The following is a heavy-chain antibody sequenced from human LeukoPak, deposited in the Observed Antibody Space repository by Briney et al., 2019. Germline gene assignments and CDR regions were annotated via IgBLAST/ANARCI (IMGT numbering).Heavy chain of an antibody. CDR2: ISAYNGNT. CDR1: GYTFTSYG. Sequence: ASVKVSCKASGYTFTSYGISWVRQAPGQGLEWMGWISAYNGNTNYAQKLQGRVTMTTDTSTSTAYMELRSLRSDDTAVYYCARDRKINSSPSYRYYYYMDVWGKGTTVTVSS. J-gene: IGHJ6*03. CDR3: ARDRKINSSPSYRYYYYMDV. D-gene: IGHD6-13*01. V-gene: IGHV1-18*01.